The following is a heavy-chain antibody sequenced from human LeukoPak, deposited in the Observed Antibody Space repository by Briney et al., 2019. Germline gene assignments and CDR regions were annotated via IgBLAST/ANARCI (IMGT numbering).Heavy chain of an antibody. D-gene: IGHD6-13*01. CDR2: IYYSGST. Sequence: PSETLSLTCSVSGASVSSAGYYWSWIRQPPGKGLEWIGYIYYSGSTNYNPSLKSRVTISVDTSKNQFSLKLSSVTAADTAVYYCARWGRIAAAGRYYYYMDVWGKGTTVTVSS. J-gene: IGHJ6*03. CDR1: GASVSSAGYY. CDR3: ARWGRIAAAGRYYYYMDV. V-gene: IGHV4-61*08.